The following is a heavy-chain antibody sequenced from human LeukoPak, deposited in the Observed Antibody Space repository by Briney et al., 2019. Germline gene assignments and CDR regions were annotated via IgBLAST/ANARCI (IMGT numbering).Heavy chain of an antibody. V-gene: IGHV3-66*02. Sequence: GGSLRLSCAASGFTVSSNYMSWVRQAPGKGLEWVSVIYSGGSTYYADSVKGRFTISRDNSKNTLYLQMNSLRAEDTAVYYCARVYQKVKWNSNYGRNDAFDIWGQGTMVTVSS. J-gene: IGHJ3*02. CDR2: IYSGGST. CDR1: GFTVSSNY. D-gene: IGHD4-11*01. CDR3: ARVYQKVKWNSNYGRNDAFDI.